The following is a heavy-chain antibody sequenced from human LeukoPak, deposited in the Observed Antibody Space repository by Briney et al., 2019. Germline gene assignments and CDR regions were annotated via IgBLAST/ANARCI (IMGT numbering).Heavy chain of an antibody. J-gene: IGHJ6*02. D-gene: IGHD3-3*01. Sequence: PGRSLRLSCAASGFTFSSYAMHWVRQAPGKGLEWVAVISYDGSNKYYADSVKGRLTISRDNSKNTLYLQMNSLRAEDTAVYYCARNGIFGVASGVGMDVWGQGTTVTVSS. V-gene: IGHV3-30*04. CDR3: ARNGIFGVASGVGMDV. CDR1: GFTFSSYA. CDR2: ISYDGSNK.